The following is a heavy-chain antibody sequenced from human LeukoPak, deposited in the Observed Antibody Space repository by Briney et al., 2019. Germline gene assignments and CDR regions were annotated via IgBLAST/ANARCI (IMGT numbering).Heavy chain of an antibody. Sequence: GGALRLSCAASGVTFSSYAMRWVRQAPGKGLEWVSAISGSGGSTYYADSVKGRFTISRDNSKNTLYLQMNSLRAEDTAVYYCAKDVDTAMVTGYFDYWGQGTLVTVSS. D-gene: IGHD5-18*01. CDR3: AKDVDTAMVTGYFDY. CDR1: GVTFSSYA. CDR2: ISGSGGST. J-gene: IGHJ4*02. V-gene: IGHV3-23*01.